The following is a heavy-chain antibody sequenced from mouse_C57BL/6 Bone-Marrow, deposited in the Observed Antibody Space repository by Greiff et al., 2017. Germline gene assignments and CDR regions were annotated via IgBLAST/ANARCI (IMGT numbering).Heavy chain of an antibody. CDR2: LNPNYGTT. CDR1: GYSFTDYN. Sequence: EVQLQESGPELVKPGASVKISCKASGYSFTDYNMNWVKQSNGKSLEWIGVLNPNYGTTSYNQKFKGKATLTVDQSSSTAYMQLNSPASEDSAVYYGARVGGFHYYAMDDWGQGTSVTVSS. J-gene: IGHJ4*01. V-gene: IGHV1-39*01. CDR3: ARVGGFHYYAMDD. D-gene: IGHD4-1*01.